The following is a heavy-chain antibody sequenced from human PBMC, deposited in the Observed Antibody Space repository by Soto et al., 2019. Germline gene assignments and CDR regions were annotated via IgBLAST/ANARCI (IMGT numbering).Heavy chain of an antibody. D-gene: IGHD6-19*01. J-gene: IGHJ4*02. Sequence: QLQLQESGPGLVKPSETLSLTCTVSGGSINSANYYWGWIRQPPGKGLEWIGNVYYRGTTYYNPSPKGRVTISVETSKNQSTLKLSSVTAADSAVFFCGRHQRYSSGGYIDYWGRGTPVTASS. CDR2: VYYRGTT. V-gene: IGHV4-39*01. CDR1: GGSINSANYY. CDR3: GRHQRYSSGGYIDY.